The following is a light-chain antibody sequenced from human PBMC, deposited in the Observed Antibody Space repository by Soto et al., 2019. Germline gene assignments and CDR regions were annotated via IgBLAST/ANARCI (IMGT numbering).Light chain of an antibody. CDR1: QSISSW. J-gene: IGKJ3*01. CDR2: DAS. V-gene: IGKV1-5*01. CDR3: QQYNSYSLFT. Sequence: DIQMTQSPSTLSASVGDRVPITCRASQSISSWLAWYQQKPGKAPKLLIYDASSLESGVPSRFSGSGSGTEFTLTISSLQPDDFATYYCQQYNSYSLFTFGPGTKVDIK.